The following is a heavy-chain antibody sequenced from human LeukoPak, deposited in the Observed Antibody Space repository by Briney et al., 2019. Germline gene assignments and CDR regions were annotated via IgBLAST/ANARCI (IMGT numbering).Heavy chain of an antibody. CDR2: IYTSGST. J-gene: IGHJ4*02. D-gene: IGHD3-22*01. CDR3: AREYYYDSSGSPGVDY. V-gene: IGHV4-61*02. CDR1: GGSISSGSYY. Sequence: PSETLSLTCTVSGGSISSGSYYWRWIRQPAGKGLEWIGRIYTSGSTNYNPSLKSRVTISVDTSKNQFSLKLSSVTAADTAVYYCAREYYYDSSGSPGVDYWGQGTLVTVSS.